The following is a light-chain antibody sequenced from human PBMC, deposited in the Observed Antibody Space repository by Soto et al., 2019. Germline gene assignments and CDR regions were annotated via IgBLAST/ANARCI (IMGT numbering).Light chain of an antibody. CDR2: GAY. CDR1: QSGSSN. CDR3: QQYNNWPPWT. Sequence: EIVMTQSPATLSVSPGERATLSCRTSQSGSSNLAWYQQKPGQAPRLLIYGAYTRATGIPDRFSGSGSGTESTVSISSLQSEDFAVYYWQQYNNWPPWTFGQGTKVEIK. J-gene: IGKJ1*01. V-gene: IGKV3-15*01.